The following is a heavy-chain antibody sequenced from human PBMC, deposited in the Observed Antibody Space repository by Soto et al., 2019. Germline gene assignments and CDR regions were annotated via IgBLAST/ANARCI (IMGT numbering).Heavy chain of an antibody. J-gene: IGHJ4*02. CDR2: INHSGST. V-gene: IGHV4-34*01. D-gene: IGHD3-10*01. CDR1: GGSFSGYY. CDR3: ARRWVVGSENFDY. Sequence: SETLSLTCAVYGGSFSGYYWSWIRQPPGKGLEWIGEINHSGSTNYNPSLKSRVTISVDTSKNQFSLKLSSVTAADTAVYYCARRWVVGSENFDYWGQGTLVTVSS.